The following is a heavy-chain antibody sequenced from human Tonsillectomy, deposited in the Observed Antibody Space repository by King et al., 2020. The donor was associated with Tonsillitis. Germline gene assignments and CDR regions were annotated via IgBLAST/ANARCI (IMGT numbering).Heavy chain of an antibody. J-gene: IGHJ3*02. CDR3: ASHIYGLGSRI. CDR1: GGSISSDH. V-gene: IGHV4-59*08. D-gene: IGHD3-10*01. Sequence: LQLQESGPGLVKPSETLSLTCTVSGGSISSDHWGWIRQPPGKGLEWIGNIYYSGSSTKYNSSLQSRVTISIDTSKNQFSLRLRSVTAADTAVYFCASHIYGLGSRIWGQGTMVTVSS. CDR2: IYYSGSST.